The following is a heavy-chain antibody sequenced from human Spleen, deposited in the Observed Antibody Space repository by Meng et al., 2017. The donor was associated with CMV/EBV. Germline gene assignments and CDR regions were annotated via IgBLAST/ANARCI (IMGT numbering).Heavy chain of an antibody. CDR2: INHSGST. V-gene: IGHV4-34*01. Sequence: GYYWSGIRQPPGKGLEWIGEINHSGSTNYNPSLKSRVTISVDTSKNQFSLKLSSVTAADTAVYYCARGGSGITIFGVVIMASNFDYWGQGTLVTVSS. J-gene: IGHJ4*02. CDR3: ARGGSGITIFGVVIMASNFDY. CDR1: GYY. D-gene: IGHD3-3*01.